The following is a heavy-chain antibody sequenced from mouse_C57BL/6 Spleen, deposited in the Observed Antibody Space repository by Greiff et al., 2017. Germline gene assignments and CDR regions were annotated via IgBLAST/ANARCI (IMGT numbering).Heavy chain of an antibody. CDR3: ARREDYYDYDEGFAY. V-gene: IGHV5-6*02. CDR2: ISSGGSYT. CDR1: GFTFSSYG. Sequence: EVKLMESGGDLVKPGGSLKLSCAASGFTFSSYGMSWVRQTPDKRLEWVATISSGGSYTYYPDSVKGRFTISRDNAKNTLYLQMSSRKSEDTAMYYWARREDYYDYDEGFAYWGQGTLVTVSA. J-gene: IGHJ3*01. D-gene: IGHD2-4*01.